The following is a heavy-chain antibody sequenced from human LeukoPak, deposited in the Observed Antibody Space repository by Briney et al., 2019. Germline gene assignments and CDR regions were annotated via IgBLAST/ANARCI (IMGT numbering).Heavy chain of an antibody. CDR1: GGSISSYY. V-gene: IGHV4-59*12. Sequence: SETLSLTCTVSGGSISSYYWSWIRQPPGKGLEWIGYIYYSGSTNYNPSLKSRVTISVDTSKNQFFLKLNSVTAADTAVYYCARSSVGTTGNHFDYWGQGALVTVSS. CDR2: IYYSGST. CDR3: ARSSVGTTGNHFDY. D-gene: IGHD1-26*01. J-gene: IGHJ4*02.